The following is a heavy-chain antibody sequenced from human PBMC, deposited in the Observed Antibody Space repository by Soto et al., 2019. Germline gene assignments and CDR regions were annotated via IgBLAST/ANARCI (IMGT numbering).Heavy chain of an antibody. V-gene: IGHV3-30-3*01. J-gene: IGHJ4*02. D-gene: IGHD5-18*01. CDR3: ARDRGGWSTAMTN. Sequence: QVQLVESGGGVVQPGRSLRLSCAASGFTFRSYAMHWVRQAPGKGLEWVAVISYDGNNKCYADSVKGRFTISRDNSKNTLYLQMNSLRAEDTAVYYCARDRGGWSTAMTNWGQGTLVTVSS. CDR2: ISYDGNNK. CDR1: GFTFRSYA.